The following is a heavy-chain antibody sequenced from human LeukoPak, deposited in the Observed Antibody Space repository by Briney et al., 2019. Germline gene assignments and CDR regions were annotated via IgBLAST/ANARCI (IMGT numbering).Heavy chain of an antibody. CDR3: ARVRYSSSDDFDY. V-gene: IGHV3-48*01. J-gene: IGHJ4*02. CDR2: ISSSSSTI. D-gene: IGHD6-6*01. CDR1: GFTFSSYS. Sequence: PGGSLRLSCAASGFTFSSYSMNWVRQAPGKGLEWVSYISSSSSTIYYADSVKGRFTISRDNAKNSLYLQMNSLRAEDTAVYYCARVRYSSSDDFDYWGQGTLVTVSS.